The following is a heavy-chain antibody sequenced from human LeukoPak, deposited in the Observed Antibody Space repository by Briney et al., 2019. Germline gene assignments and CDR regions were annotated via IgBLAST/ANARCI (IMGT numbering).Heavy chain of an antibody. J-gene: IGHJ4*02. CDR3: ARVPRYCSSTSCFAIDY. CDR1: GYTFTGYY. CDR2: INPNSGGT. D-gene: IGHD2-2*01. V-gene: IGHV1-2*02. Sequence: ASVKVSCKASGYTFTGYYMHWVRQAPGQGLEWMEWINPNSGGTNYAQKFQGRVTMTRDTSISTAYMELSRLRSDDTAVYYCARVPRYCSSTSCFAIDYWGQGTLVTVSS.